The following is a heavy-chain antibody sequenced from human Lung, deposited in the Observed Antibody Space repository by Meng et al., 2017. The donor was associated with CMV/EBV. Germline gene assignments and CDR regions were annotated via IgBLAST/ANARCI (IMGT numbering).Heavy chain of an antibody. D-gene: IGHD3-22*01. CDR1: GFTFSSYS. CDR3: APTYYYDSSGYYPFDY. Sequence: GEXXKISCAASGFTFSSYSMNWVRQAPGKGLEWVSSISSSSSYISYADSVKGRFIISRDNAKNSLYLQMNSLRAEDTAVYHCAPTYYYDSSGYYPFDYWRQGTRVTVSS. V-gene: IGHV3-21*01. J-gene: IGHJ4*02. CDR2: ISSSSSYI.